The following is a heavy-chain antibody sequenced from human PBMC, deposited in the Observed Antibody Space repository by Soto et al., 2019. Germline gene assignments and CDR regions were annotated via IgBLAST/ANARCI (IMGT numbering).Heavy chain of an antibody. CDR3: ARRHGSGSYIGY. CDR2: IDPSDSYT. Sequence: GESLKISCKGSGYSFTSYWISWVRQMPGKGLEWMGRIDPSDSYTNYSPSFQGHVTISADKSISTAYLQWSSLRASDTAMYYCARRHGSGSYIGYWGQGTLVTVSS. J-gene: IGHJ4*02. D-gene: IGHD3-10*01. V-gene: IGHV5-10-1*01. CDR1: GYSFTSYW.